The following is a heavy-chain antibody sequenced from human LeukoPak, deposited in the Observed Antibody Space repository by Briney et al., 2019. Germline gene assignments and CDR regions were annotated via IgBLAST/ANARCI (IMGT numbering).Heavy chain of an antibody. V-gene: IGHV3-74*01. CDR3: ARGGVGCFDY. CDR1: GFTFTSYW. CDR2: INSDGTSA. J-gene: IGHJ4*02. D-gene: IGHD6-19*01. Sequence: PGGSLRLSCAASGFTFTSYWIHWVRQAPGKGLVWVSHINSDGTSATYADSVKGRITISRDNAKNTVYLQTNSLRGEDTAVYYCARGGVGCFDYWGQGALVTVSS.